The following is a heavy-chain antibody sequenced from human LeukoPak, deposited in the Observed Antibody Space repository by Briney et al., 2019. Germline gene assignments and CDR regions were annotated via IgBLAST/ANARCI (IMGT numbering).Heavy chain of an antibody. CDR1: GGSFSGYY. Sequence: SETLSLTCAVYGGSFSGYYWSWIRQPPGKGLEWIGEINHSGSTNYNPSLKSRVTISVDTSKNQFSLKLSSVPAADTAVYYCARGLLYYYDSSGYYYWGQGTLVTVSS. D-gene: IGHD3-22*01. J-gene: IGHJ4*02. CDR2: INHSGST. V-gene: IGHV4-34*01. CDR3: ARGLLYYYDSSGYYY.